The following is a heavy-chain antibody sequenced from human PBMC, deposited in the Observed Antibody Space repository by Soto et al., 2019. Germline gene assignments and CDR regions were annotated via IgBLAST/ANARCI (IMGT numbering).Heavy chain of an antibody. CDR3: TRPLGEYFDWLSSFDY. V-gene: IGHV3-73*01. D-gene: IGHD3-9*01. J-gene: IGHJ4*02. Sequence: GGSLRLSCAASGFTFSGSAMHWVRQASGKGLEWVGRIRSKANSYATAYAASVKGRFTISRDDSKNTAYLQMNSLKTEDTAVYYCTRPLGEYFDWLSSFDYWGQGTLVTVSS. CDR2: IRSKANSYAT. CDR1: GFTFSGSA.